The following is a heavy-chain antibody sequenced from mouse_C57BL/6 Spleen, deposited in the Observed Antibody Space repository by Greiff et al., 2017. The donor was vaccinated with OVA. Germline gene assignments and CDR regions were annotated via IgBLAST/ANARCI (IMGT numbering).Heavy chain of an antibody. CDR2: IDPETGGT. CDR1: GYTFTDYE. J-gene: IGHJ3*01. CDR3: TKRRYDYDAAWFAY. V-gene: IGHV1-15*01. Sequence: VQLQQSGAELVRPGASVTLSCKASGYTFTDYEMHWVKQTPVHGLEWIGAIDPETGGTAYNQKFKGKAILTADKSSSTAYMELRSLTSEDSAVYYGTKRRYDYDAAWFAYWGQGTLVTVSA. D-gene: IGHD2-4*01.